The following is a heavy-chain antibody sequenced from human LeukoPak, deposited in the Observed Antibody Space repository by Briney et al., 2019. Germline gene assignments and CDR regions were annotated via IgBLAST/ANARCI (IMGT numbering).Heavy chain of an antibody. CDR2: INPNSGGT. J-gene: IGHJ4*02. V-gene: IGHV1-2*02. D-gene: IGHD4-17*01. CDR3: WTGKGTVTKFPGDY. CDR1: GYTFTGNY. Sequence: ASVKLSCKASGYTFTGNYMHWVRHAPGQGHEWKGWINPNSGGTNYAQKFQGRGTMTRGTSISTAYMELIKLMSVDDAAYYSWTGKGTVTKFPGDYWGEGSLVSVSS.